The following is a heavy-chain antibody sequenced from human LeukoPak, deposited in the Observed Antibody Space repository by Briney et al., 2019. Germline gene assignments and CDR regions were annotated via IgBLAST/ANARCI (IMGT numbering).Heavy chain of an antibody. CDR1: GGTFSSYA. CDR2: IIPISGTA. J-gene: IGHJ5*02. V-gene: IGHV1-69*13. CDR3: ARGAAAGTNWFDP. D-gene: IGHD6-13*01. Sequence: SVKVSCKASGGTFSSYAISWVRQAPGQGLEWMGGIIPISGTANYAQKFQGRVTTTAYESTSTAYMELSSLRSEDTAVYYCARGAAAGTNWFDPWGQGTLVTVSS.